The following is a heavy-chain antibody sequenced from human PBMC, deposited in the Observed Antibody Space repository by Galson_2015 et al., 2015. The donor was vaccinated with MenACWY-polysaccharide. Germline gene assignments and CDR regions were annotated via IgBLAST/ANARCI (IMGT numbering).Heavy chain of an antibody. Sequence: SVKVSCKASGYTFNTYGISWVRQAPGQGLEWMGWINVNNGNTNYAQKFQGRVTLTTDISTSTAYMELRSLTSDDTAVYYCARDHRVGAKASRYWGQGTLVTVSS. CDR2: INVNNGNT. V-gene: IGHV1-18*01. CDR1: GYTFNTYG. CDR3: ARDHRVGAKASRY. J-gene: IGHJ4*02. D-gene: IGHD1-26*01.